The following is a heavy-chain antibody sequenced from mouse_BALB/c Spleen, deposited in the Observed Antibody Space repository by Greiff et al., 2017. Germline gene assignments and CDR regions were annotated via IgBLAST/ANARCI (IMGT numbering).Heavy chain of an antibody. CDR3: ASVGYDEEGAMDY. D-gene: IGHD2-2*01. Sequence: VQLQQSGAELVQPGASVKLSCTASGFNIKDSYMHWVQQRPEQGLEWIGRIDPANGNTKYAPKFQGKATITTDTSSNTAYLQLSSLTSEDTAVYSCASVGYDEEGAMDYWGQGTSVTVSS. V-gene: IGHV14-3*02. CDR1: GFNIKDSY. CDR2: IDPANGNT. J-gene: IGHJ4*01.